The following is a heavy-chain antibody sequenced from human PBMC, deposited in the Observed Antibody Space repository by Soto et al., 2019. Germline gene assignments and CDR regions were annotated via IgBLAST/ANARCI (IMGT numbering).Heavy chain of an antibody. D-gene: IGHD6-13*01. CDR3: ARVIAAAGHPYFDY. Sequence: SETLSLTCTVSGGSISSSSYYWGWIRQPPGKGLEWIGSIYYSGSTYYNPSLKSRVTISVDTSKNQFSLKLSSVTAADTAVYYCARVIAAAGHPYFDYWGQGTLVTVSS. J-gene: IGHJ4*02. V-gene: IGHV4-39*01. CDR1: GGSISSSSYY. CDR2: IYYSGST.